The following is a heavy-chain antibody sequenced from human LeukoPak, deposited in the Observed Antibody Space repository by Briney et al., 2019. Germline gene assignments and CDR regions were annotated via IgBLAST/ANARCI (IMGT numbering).Heavy chain of an antibody. Sequence: GGSLRLSCAASGFTFSNYAMSWVRQAPGKGLEWVSAISAGGGGTYYADSVKGRFTISRDTSKNTVYLQMNSLRAEDTAVYYCARDCSGGSCRDYWGQGTLVTVSS. J-gene: IGHJ4*02. D-gene: IGHD2-15*01. CDR1: GFTFSNYA. CDR3: ARDCSGGSCRDY. V-gene: IGHV3-23*01. CDR2: ISAGGGGT.